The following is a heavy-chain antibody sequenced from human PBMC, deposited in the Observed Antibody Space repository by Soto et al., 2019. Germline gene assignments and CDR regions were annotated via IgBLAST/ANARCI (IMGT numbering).Heavy chain of an antibody. CDR3: ARLSSSSSFDF. J-gene: IGHJ4*02. CDR2: IYYTGST. CDR1: GDSISSGGYF. V-gene: IGHV4-31*03. D-gene: IGHD6-6*01. Sequence: QVQLQESGPGLVKPSQTLSLTCTVSGDSISSGGYFWNWIRQHPGKGLEWIGLIYYTGSTFYNPSLRSRVTFSVDTSKNHFSLKLTAVTAAGTAVYFCARLSSSSSFDFWGQGTLVTVSS.